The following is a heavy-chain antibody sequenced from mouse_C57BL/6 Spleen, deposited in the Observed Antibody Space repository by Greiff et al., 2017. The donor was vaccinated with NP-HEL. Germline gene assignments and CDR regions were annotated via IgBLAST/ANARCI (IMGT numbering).Heavy chain of an antibody. J-gene: IGHJ4*01. CDR2: ISYDGSN. Sequence: EVQLQESGPGLVKPSQSLSLTCSVTGYSITSGYYWNWIRQFPGNKLEWMGYISYDGSNNYNPSLKNRISITRDTSKNQFFLKLNSVTTEDTATYYCARDRRDYDAMDYWGQGTSVTVSS. CDR1: GYSITSGYY. V-gene: IGHV3-6*01. CDR3: ARDRRDYDAMDY.